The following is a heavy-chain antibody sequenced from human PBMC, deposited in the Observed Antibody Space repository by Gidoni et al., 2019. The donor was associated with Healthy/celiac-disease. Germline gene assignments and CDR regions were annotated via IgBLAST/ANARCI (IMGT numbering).Heavy chain of an antibody. CDR1: GGSFSGYY. D-gene: IGHD3-10*01. CDR3: ARAGWFGEFLDY. Sequence: QVQLQQWGAGRLKPSETLSLTCAVYGGSFSGYYWSWIRQPPGKGLEWIGEINHSGSTNYNPSLKSRVTISVDTSKNQFSLKLSSVTAADTAVYYCARAGWFGEFLDYWGQGTLVTVSS. V-gene: IGHV4-34*01. J-gene: IGHJ4*02. CDR2: INHSGST.